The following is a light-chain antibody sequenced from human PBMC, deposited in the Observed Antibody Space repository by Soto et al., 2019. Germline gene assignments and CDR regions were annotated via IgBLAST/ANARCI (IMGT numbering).Light chain of an antibody. CDR1: QYISSW. V-gene: IGKV1-5*03. CDR3: QQYNSQTT. CDR2: KAS. Sequence: DIQMTQSPSTLSASVGDRVTITCRASQYISSWLAWYQQKPGKAPKLLIYKASSLESGVPSRFSGSGSGTEFTLTISSLQPDAFATYYCQQYNSQTTFGQGTKVEI. J-gene: IGKJ1*01.